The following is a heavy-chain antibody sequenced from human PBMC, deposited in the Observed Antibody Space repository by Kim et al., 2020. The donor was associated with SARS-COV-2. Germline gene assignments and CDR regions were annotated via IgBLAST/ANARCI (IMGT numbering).Heavy chain of an antibody. V-gene: IGHV1-69*13. CDR3: ASELPYYDILTGGMDV. CDR1: GGTFSSYA. CDR2: IIPIFGTA. Sequence: SVKVSCKASGGTFSSYAISWVRQAPGQGLEWMGGIIPIFGTANYAQKFQGRVTITADESTSTAYMELSSLRSEDTAVYYCASELPYYDILTGGMDVWGQGTTVTVSS. J-gene: IGHJ6*02. D-gene: IGHD3-9*01.